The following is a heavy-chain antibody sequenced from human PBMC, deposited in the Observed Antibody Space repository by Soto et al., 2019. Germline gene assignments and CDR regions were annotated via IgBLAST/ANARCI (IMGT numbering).Heavy chain of an antibody. D-gene: IGHD3-3*01. J-gene: IGHJ4*02. V-gene: IGHV4-39*02. Sequence: SETLSLTCTVSGGSISSSSYYWGWIRQPPGKGLEWIGSIYYSGSTYYNPSLKSRVTISVDTSKNQFSLKLSSVTAADTAVYYCAKDRHWPARITIFGVVIAEPSDYWGQGTLVTVSS. CDR3: AKDRHWPARITIFGVVIAEPSDY. CDR2: IYYSGST. CDR1: GGSISSSSYY.